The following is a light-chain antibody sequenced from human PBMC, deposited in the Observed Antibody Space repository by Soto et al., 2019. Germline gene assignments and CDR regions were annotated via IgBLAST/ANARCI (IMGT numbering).Light chain of an antibody. V-gene: IGLV1-51*01. CDR3: GTWDSSLSVHV. CDR2: DNN. CDR1: SSNIGNNY. J-gene: IGLJ1*01. Sequence: QSVLAQPPSVSAAPGQKVTISCSGTSSNIGNNYASWYQQLPGTAPKLLIYDNNKRPSGIPDRFSGSKSGTSATLGITGLQTGDEADYYCGTWDSSLSVHVFGTGTKVTVL.